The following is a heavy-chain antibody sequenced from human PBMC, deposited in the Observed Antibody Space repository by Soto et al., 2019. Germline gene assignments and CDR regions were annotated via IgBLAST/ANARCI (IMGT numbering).Heavy chain of an antibody. CDR2: IYYSGST. CDR1: GGSISSSSYY. D-gene: IGHD2-2*01. CDR3: ARHSLQYQLPVYYYGMDV. V-gene: IGHV4-39*01. Sequence: SETLSLTCTVSGGSISSSSYYWGWIRQPPGKGLEWIGSIYYSGSTYYNPSLKSRVTISVDTSKNQFSLKLSSVTAADTAVYYCARHSLQYQLPVYYYGMDVWGQGTTVTVSS. J-gene: IGHJ6*02.